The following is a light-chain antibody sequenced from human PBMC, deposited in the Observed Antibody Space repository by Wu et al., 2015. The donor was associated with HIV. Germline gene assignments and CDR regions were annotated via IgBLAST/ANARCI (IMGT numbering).Light chain of an antibody. CDR1: QTVSSY. CDR3: QQYGTSSYT. J-gene: IGKJ2*01. CDR2: DTS. V-gene: IGKV3-11*01. Sequence: EIVLTQSPATLSLSPGERATLPCRASQTVSSYFAWYQQKPGQAPKLLIYDTSDRAPGIPARFSGSGSGTDFTLTISRLEPEDFAVYYCQQYGTSSYTFGQGTKLEIK.